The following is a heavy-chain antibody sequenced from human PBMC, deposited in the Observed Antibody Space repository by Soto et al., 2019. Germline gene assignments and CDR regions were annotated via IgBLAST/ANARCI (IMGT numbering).Heavy chain of an antibody. V-gene: IGHV1-18*01. J-gene: IGHJ4*02. D-gene: IGHD3-9*01. Sequence: ASVTVSFKASGYTFTSYGISWVRQAPGQGLEWMGWISAYNGNTNYAQKLQGRVTMTTDTSTSTAYMELRSLRSDDTAVYYCARGLASYYDILTGYPVFDTFDYWGQGTLVTVSS. CDR1: GYTFTSYG. CDR2: ISAYNGNT. CDR3: ARGLASYYDILTGYPVFDTFDY.